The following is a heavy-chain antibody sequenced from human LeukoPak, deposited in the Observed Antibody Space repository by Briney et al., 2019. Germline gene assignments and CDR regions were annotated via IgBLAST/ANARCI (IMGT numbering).Heavy chain of an antibody. CDR1: GFAFDEHG. Sequence: PGGSLTLSCTASGFAFDEHGMSWVRKVPGKGLEWVSGIYWSGESTGYADPLRGRFTISRDNAKNSLYLQMDSLRAEDTALYYCARAPITSPFYFDYWGQGTLVTVSS. V-gene: IGHV3-20*04. CDR3: ARAPITSPFYFDY. D-gene: IGHD2-2*01. CDR2: IYWSGEST. J-gene: IGHJ4*02.